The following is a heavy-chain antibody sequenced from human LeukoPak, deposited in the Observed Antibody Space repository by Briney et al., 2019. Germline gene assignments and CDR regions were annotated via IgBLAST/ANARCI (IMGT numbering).Heavy chain of an antibody. CDR2: ISGSGGST. D-gene: IGHD3-22*01. CDR3: AKVYVSMIVVVTTYYFDY. Sequence: GGSLRLSCAASGFTFSSYAMSWVRQASGKGLEWVSAISGSGGSTYYADSVKGRFTISRDNSKNTLYLQMNSLRAEDTAVYYCAKVYVSMIVVVTTYYFDYWGQGTLVTVSS. CDR1: GFTFSSYA. V-gene: IGHV3-23*01. J-gene: IGHJ4*02.